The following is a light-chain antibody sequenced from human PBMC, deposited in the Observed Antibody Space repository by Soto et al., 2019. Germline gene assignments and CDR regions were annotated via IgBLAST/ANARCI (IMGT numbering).Light chain of an antibody. CDR1: LSVLYSSNNKNY. V-gene: IGKV4-1*01. CDR3: QQYYSTPRT. CDR2: WAS. Sequence: DIVMTQSPDSLTVSLGERASINRKSSLSVLYSSNNKNYLAWYQQKPGQPPKLLIYWASTRESGVPDRFSGSGSGTDFTLTISSLQAEDVAVYYCQQYYSTPRTFGQGTKVDIK. J-gene: IGKJ1*01.